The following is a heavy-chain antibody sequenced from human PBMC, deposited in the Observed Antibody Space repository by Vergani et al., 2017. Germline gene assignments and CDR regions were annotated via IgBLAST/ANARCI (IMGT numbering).Heavy chain of an antibody. D-gene: IGHD3-10*01. Sequence: EVQLLESGGGLVQPGGSLRLSCAASGFTFSSYAMSWVRQAPGKGLEWVSAISGSGGSTYNADSVKGRFTISRDNSKNTLYLQMNSLRAEDTAVYYCATWFRGRVGELLSTYYYYYGMDVWGQGTTVTVSS. V-gene: IGHV3-23*01. CDR2: ISGSGGST. CDR3: ATWFRGRVGELLSTYYYYYGMDV. J-gene: IGHJ6*02. CDR1: GFTFSSYA.